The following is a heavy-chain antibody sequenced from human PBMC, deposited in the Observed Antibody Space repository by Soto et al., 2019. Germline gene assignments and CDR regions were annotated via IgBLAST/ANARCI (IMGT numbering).Heavy chain of an antibody. CDR3: EKLSQSGTGNFDY. D-gene: IGHD1-1*01. J-gene: IGHJ4*02. V-gene: IGHV3-30*18. CDR1: GFTFSSYG. CDR2: ISYYGSNK. Sequence: QVQLVESGGGVVQPGRSLRLSCAASGFTFSSYGMHWVRQAPGKWLEWVAVISYYGSNKYYADSVKGRCTISRDNSNTTLYLQMNSLRAEDPAVYDCEKLSQSGTGNFDYWGQGTLVTVSS.